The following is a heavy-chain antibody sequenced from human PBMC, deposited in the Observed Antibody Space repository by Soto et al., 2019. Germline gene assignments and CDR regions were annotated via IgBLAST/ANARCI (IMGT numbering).Heavy chain of an antibody. Sequence: QVQLVQSGAEVKKPGSSVKVSCKASGGTFSSYAISVVRQAPGQGLECMGGIIPIFGTANYAQKCQGRVTSTADKSTSTADMERSSLRSEDTAVYYCASNPSVDTAIVSQYYYCALDVWGQGTTDAVSS. D-gene: IGHD5-18*01. CDR3: ASNPSVDTAIVSQYYYCALDV. CDR1: GGTFSSYA. V-gene: IGHV1-69*06. J-gene: IGHJ6*02. CDR2: IIPIFGTA.